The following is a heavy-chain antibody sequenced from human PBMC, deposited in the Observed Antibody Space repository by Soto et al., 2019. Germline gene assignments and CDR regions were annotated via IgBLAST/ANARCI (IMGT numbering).Heavy chain of an antibody. CDR3: AREGHSSSWNWFDP. D-gene: IGHD6-13*01. CDR2: IYYSGST. J-gene: IGHJ5*02. V-gene: IGHV4-59*01. CDR1: GGSISSYY. Sequence: SETLSLTCTVSGGSISSYYWSWIRQPPGKGLEWIGYIYYSGSTNYNPSLKSRVTISVDTSKNQFSLKLSSVTAADTAVYYCAREGHSSSWNWFDPWGQGTLVTVSS.